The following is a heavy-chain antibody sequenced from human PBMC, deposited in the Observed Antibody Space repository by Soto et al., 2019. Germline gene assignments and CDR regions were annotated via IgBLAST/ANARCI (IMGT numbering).Heavy chain of an antibody. J-gene: IGHJ5*02. V-gene: IGHV1-18*01. CDR2: ISAYNGNT. CDR3: ARSVGGAIVVVPAAIGGWFDP. D-gene: IGHD2-2*01. Sequence: QVQLVQSGAEVKKPGASVKVSCKASGYTFTSYGISWVRQAPGQGLEWMGWISAYNGNTNYAQKLQGRVTMTTDTSTSTAYMELRSLRSDDTAVYYCARSVGGAIVVVPAAIGGWFDPWGQGTLVTVSS. CDR1: GYTFTSYG.